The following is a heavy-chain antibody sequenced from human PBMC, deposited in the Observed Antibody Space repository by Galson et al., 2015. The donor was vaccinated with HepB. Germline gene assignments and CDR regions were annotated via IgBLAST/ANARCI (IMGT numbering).Heavy chain of an antibody. J-gene: IGHJ4*02. CDR3: ARDPLQDLGRLNYFDY. Sequence: SVKVSCKASGYTFTSYAMHWVHQAPGQRLEWMGWINAGNGNTKYSQKFQGRVTITRDTSASTAYMELSSLRSEDTAVYYCARDPLQDLGRLNYFDYWGQGTLVTVSS. CDR1: GYTFTSYA. CDR2: INAGNGNT. D-gene: IGHD3-16*01. V-gene: IGHV1-3*01.